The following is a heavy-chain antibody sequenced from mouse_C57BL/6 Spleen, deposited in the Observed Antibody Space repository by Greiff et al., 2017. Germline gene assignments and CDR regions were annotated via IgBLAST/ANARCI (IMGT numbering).Heavy chain of an antibody. V-gene: IGHV5-4*01. D-gene: IGHD2-5*01. Sequence: EVKVVESGGGLVKPGGSLKLSCAASGFTFSSYAMSWVRQTPEKRLEWVATISDGGSYTYYPDNVKGRFTISRDNAKNNLYLQMSHLKSEDTAMYYCAREYYSNWLDYWGQGTSVTVSS. CDR3: AREYYSNWLDY. CDR1: GFTFSSYA. J-gene: IGHJ4*01. CDR2: ISDGGSYT.